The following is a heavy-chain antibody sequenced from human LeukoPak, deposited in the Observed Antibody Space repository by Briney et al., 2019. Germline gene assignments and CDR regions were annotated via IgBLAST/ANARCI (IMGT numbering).Heavy chain of an antibody. V-gene: IGHV3-48*02. D-gene: IGHD2-2*01. CDR1: GFTFSTYS. J-gene: IGHJ4*02. CDR3: ARRGCSGSICYTYFDY. Sequence: PGGSLRLSCGASGFTFSTYSMNWVRQAPGKGLEWVSYISSGTSAIYYADCVKDRFTISRDNAKNSLYLQMNSLRDEDTAVYYCARRGCSGSICYTYFDYWGQGTLVTVSS. CDR2: ISSGTSAI.